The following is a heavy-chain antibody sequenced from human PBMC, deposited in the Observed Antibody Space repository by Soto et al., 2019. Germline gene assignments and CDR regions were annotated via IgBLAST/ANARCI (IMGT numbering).Heavy chain of an antibody. V-gene: IGHV1-2*02. CDR2: INPNSGGT. J-gene: IGHJ5*02. Sequence: GASVKVSCKASGYAFTGYYMRWVRQAPGQGLEWMGWINPNSGGTNYAQKFQGRVTMTRDTSISTAYMELSRLRSDDTAVYYWARCIVVVVAAKKAFDPWGQGTLVTVSS. CDR3: ARCIVVVVAAKKAFDP. D-gene: IGHD2-15*01. CDR1: GYAFTGYY.